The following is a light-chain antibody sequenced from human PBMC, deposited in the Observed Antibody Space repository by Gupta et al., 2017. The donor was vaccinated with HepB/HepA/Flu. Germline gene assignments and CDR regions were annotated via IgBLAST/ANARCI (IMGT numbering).Light chain of an antibody. CDR2: GAS. CDR1: QSISSF. Sequence: EIVLTQSPGTLSLSPRERATLSCRASQSISSFLAWYQQTPGQAPRLLIYGASNRATGIPARFSGSGSGTDFTLTISNLEPEDFAVYYCQQRYNWPLTFGGGTKVEIK. CDR3: QQRYNWPLT. J-gene: IGKJ4*01. V-gene: IGKV3-11*01.